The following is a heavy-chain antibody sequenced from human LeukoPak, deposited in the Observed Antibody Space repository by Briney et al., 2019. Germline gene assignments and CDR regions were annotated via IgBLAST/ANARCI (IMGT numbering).Heavy chain of an antibody. Sequence: PGRSLRLSCTASGFTFGDYAMTWFRQAPGKGLEWVSFIRSKTYGGTTEYAASVKGRFTISRDDSKSIAYLQMNSLKTEDTAVYYCTRESRPTFHFDSGGYWVVDYWGQGSLVTVSS. CDR1: GFTFGDYA. CDR2: IRSKTYGGTT. V-gene: IGHV3-49*03. D-gene: IGHD3-22*01. CDR3: TRESRPTFHFDSGGYWVVDY. J-gene: IGHJ4*02.